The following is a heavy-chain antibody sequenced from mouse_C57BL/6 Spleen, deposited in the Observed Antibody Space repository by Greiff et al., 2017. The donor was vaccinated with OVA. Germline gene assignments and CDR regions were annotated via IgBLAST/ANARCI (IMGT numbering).Heavy chain of an antibody. Sequence: QVQLKESGPELVKPGASVKISCKASGYAFSSSWMNWVKQRPGKGLEWIGRIYPGDGDTNYNGKFKGKATLTADKSSSTAYMQLSSLTSEDSAVYFCARENYYGSSPGWFAYWGQGTLVTVSA. CDR3: ARENYYGSSPGWFAY. V-gene: IGHV1-82*01. D-gene: IGHD1-1*01. CDR1: GYAFSSSW. CDR2: IYPGDGDT. J-gene: IGHJ3*01.